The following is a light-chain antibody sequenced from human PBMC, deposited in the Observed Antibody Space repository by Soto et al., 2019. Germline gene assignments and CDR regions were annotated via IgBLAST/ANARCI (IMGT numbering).Light chain of an antibody. CDR3: FSYAGSNTGV. CDR1: SNDIGSYKL. J-gene: IGLJ3*02. Sequence: QSALTQPASVSGSPGQSITISCTGTSNDIGSYKLVSWYQQHPGKAPKLMIYVDNKRPSGVSNRFSGSKSGNTASLTVSGLQAEDEADYYCFSYAGSNTGVFGGGTKLTVL. CDR2: VDN. V-gene: IGLV2-23*01.